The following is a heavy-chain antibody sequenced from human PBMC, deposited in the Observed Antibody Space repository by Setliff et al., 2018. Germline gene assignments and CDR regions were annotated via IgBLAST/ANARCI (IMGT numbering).Heavy chain of an antibody. CDR1: GGSISSYY. V-gene: IGHV4-59*01. D-gene: IGHD3-16*01. Sequence: PSETLSLTCTVSGGSISSYYWSWIRQPPGKRLEWIGYIYYSGSTNYNPSLEGRVTISVDTSKNQFSLRLNSATAADTAVYYCARLRGAFDYWGQGTPVTVSS. J-gene: IGHJ4*02. CDR2: IYYSGST. CDR3: ARLRGAFDY.